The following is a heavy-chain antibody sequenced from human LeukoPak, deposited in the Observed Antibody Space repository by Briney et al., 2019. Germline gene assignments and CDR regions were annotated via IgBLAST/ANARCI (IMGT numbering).Heavy chain of an antibody. D-gene: IGHD3-10*01. CDR1: GVSISTFY. V-gene: IGHV4-59*12. Sequence: PGTLSLTCTVSGVSISTFYESWIRQPPGKGREWIGYIHYSGSTNHTPSLKPPMTISVPTPKNHFCLTLTSATAAATAVYYCARVGYGSFDYWGQGKLVTVSS. J-gene: IGHJ4*02. CDR2: IHYSGST. CDR3: ARVGYGSFDY.